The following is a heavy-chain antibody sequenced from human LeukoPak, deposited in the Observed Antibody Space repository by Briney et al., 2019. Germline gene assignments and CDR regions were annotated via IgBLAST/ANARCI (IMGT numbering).Heavy chain of an antibody. D-gene: IGHD3-22*01. CDR1: GYTFTTNG. CDR2: ISAYNGNT. V-gene: IGHV1-18*01. CDR3: ASGIVVDDAFDI. Sequence: ASVKVSCKASGYTFTTNGISWVRKAPGQGLEWMEWISAYNGNTNYAQKLQGRVTMTTDTSTSTAYMELRSLRSDDTAVYYCASGIVVDDAFDIWGQGTMVTVSS. J-gene: IGHJ3*02.